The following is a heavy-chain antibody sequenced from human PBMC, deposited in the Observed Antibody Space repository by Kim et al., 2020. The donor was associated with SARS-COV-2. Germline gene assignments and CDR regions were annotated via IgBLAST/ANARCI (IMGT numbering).Heavy chain of an antibody. D-gene: IGHD6-19*01. CDR3: ASYRYSSGWCFDY. Sequence: NPPLRSTITINIDTSKSQFSLKLSAVTAADTAVYYCASYRYSSGWCFDYWGQGTLVTVSS. V-gene: IGHV4-34*01. J-gene: IGHJ4*02.